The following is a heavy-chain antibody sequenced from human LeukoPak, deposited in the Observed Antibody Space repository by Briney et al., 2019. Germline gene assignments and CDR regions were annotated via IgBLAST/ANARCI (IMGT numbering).Heavy chain of an antibody. CDR1: GFTFSSYA. J-gene: IGHJ4*02. V-gene: IGHV3-21*01. Sequence: GSLRLSCAASGFTFSSYAMSWVRQAPGKGLEWVSSISSSSSYIYYADSVKGRFTISRDNAKDSLYLQMNSLRAEDTAVYYCARNYNGYFDYWGQGTLVTVSS. D-gene: IGHD3-10*01. CDR2: ISSSSSYI. CDR3: ARNYNGYFDY.